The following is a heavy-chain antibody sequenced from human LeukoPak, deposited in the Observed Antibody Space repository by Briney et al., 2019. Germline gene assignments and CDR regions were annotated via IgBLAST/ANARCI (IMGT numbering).Heavy chain of an antibody. Sequence: GGSLRLSCAASGFTFSSYSMNWVRQAPGKGLEWVSYISSSSSTIYYADSVKGRFTISRDNAKNSLYLQMNSLRAEDTAVYYCAKDDSMVRGVSPATDGYWGQGTLVTVSS. CDR3: AKDDSMVRGVSPATDGY. CDR2: ISSSSSTI. V-gene: IGHV3-48*01. J-gene: IGHJ4*02. D-gene: IGHD3-10*01. CDR1: GFTFSSYS.